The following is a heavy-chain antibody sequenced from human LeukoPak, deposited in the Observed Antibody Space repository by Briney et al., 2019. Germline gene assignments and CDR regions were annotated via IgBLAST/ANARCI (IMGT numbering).Heavy chain of an antibody. Sequence: ASVKVSCKASGYTFTSYYMHWVRQAPGQGLEWMGIINPSGGSTSYAQKFQGRVTMTRDTSTSTVYVELSSLRSEDTAVYYCARGIGAYYDFWSGYPDSDWFDPWGQGTLVTVSS. CDR3: ARGIGAYYDFWSGYPDSDWFDP. CDR1: GYTFTSYY. V-gene: IGHV1-46*01. J-gene: IGHJ5*02. D-gene: IGHD3-3*01. CDR2: INPSGGST.